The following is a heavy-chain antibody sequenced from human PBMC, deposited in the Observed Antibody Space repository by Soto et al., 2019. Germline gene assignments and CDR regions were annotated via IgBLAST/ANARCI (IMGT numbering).Heavy chain of an antibody. CDR3: ARARGYSYGYFDY. V-gene: IGHV4-31*03. Sequence: QVQLQESGPGLVKPSQTLSLTCTVSGASMNSGGYYWSWIRQHPGKGLEWIGYIYYSGSTYYNPSFKSRITISVDTSKNQFSLKLSSVTAADTAVYSCARARGYSYGYFDYWGQGTLVTVSS. D-gene: IGHD5-18*01. J-gene: IGHJ4*02. CDR1: GASMNSGGYY. CDR2: IYYSGST.